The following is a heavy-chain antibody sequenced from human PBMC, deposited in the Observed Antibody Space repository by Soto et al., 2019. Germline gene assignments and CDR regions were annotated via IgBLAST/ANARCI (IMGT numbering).Heavy chain of an antibody. CDR1: GFTFSSYA. D-gene: IGHD1-1*01. V-gene: IGHV3-23*01. CDR3: AKDHNGPKTYYFDY. J-gene: IGHJ4*02. CDR2: ISGSGGSK. Sequence: GGSLRLSCVASGFTFSSYAMSWVRQAPGKGLEWVSAISGSGGSKYYADSVKGRFTISRDNSKNTLYLQMNSLRAEDTAVYYCAKDHNGPKTYYFDYWGQGTLVTVSS.